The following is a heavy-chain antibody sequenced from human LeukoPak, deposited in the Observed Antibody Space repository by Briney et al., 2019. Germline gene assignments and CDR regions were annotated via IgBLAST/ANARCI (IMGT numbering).Heavy chain of an antibody. D-gene: IGHD5-18*01. CDR2: TYYRSKWYN. CDR1: GDSVSSNSAV. V-gene: IGHV6-1*01. Sequence: SQTLSLTCPISGDSVSSNSAVWNWIRQSPSRGLEWLGRTYYRSKWYNDYAVSVKSRITINPDTSKNQFSLQLNSVTPEDTAVYYCARGFAAMVFSGGQGTLVTVSS. CDR3: ARGFAAMVFS. J-gene: IGHJ4*02.